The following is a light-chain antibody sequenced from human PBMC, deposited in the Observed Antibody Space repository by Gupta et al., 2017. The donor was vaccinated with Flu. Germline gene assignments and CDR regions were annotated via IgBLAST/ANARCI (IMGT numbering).Light chain of an antibody. V-gene: IGLV1-40*01. J-gene: IGLJ1*01. CDR1: SSDVGAGYD. Sequence: VTISCTGSSSDVGAGYDVHWYQRFPGAAPRLLIYGNTNRPSGVPDRFSGSKSGTSASLAITGLQVEDEADYYCQTYDNTLRLYVFGTGTRVTVL. CDR3: QTYDNTLRLYV. CDR2: GNT.